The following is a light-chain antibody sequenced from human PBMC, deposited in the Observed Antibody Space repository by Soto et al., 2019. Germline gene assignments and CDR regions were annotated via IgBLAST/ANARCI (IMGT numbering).Light chain of an antibody. CDR3: CSYAGNFIWV. V-gene: IGLV2-14*01. Sequence: QSVLTQSASVSGSPGQSITISCTGSGSDVGGYNYVSWYQQHPDKAPKLIIFEVNSRPSGVSHRFSGSKSGNTASLTISGLQADDEADYYCCSYAGNFIWVFGGGTKVTVL. J-gene: IGLJ3*02. CDR2: EVN. CDR1: GSDVGGYNY.